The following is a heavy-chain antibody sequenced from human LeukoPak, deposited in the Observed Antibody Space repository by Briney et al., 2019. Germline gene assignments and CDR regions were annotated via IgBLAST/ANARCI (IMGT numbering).Heavy chain of an antibody. J-gene: IGHJ4*02. CDR2: MNPNSGNT. D-gene: IGHD1-26*01. CDR1: GYTFTSYD. CDR3: ARGTVGANPPYL. V-gene: IGHV1-8*01. Sequence: ASVKVSCKASGYTFTSYDINWVRQATGQGLEWMGWMNPNSGNTGYAQKFQGRVTMTRNTSISTAYMELSSLRSEDTAVYYCARGTVGANPPYLWSQGTLLTVSS.